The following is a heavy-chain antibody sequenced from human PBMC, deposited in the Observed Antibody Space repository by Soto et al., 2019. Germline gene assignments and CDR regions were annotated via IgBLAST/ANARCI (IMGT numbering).Heavy chain of an antibody. V-gene: IGHV1-69*01. CDR1: GGTFSSYA. D-gene: IGHD2-2*01. CDR3: ARSQGSSTSLEIYYYYYYGMDV. Sequence: QVQLVQSGAEVKKPGSSVKVSCKASGGTFSSYAISWVRQAPGQGLEWMGGIIPISGTANYAQKFQGRVTITADDSTSTAYMDLSRLRSEDTAVYYCARSQGSSTSLEIYYYYYYGMDVWGQGTTVTVSS. J-gene: IGHJ6*02. CDR2: IIPISGTA.